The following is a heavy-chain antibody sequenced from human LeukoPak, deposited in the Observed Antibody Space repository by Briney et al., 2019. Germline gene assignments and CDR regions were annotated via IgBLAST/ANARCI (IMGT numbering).Heavy chain of an antibody. Sequence: GGSLRLSCAASGFTFSTYWMHWVRQDPGKGLVWVSRISSDASITSYADPVKGRFTISRDNAKNTLYLQMNSLRAEDTALYYCATSARTYIGRSLDYWGQGTLVTVSS. V-gene: IGHV3-74*01. CDR3: ATSARTYIGRSLDY. D-gene: IGHD2-21*01. CDR1: GFTFSTYW. J-gene: IGHJ4*02. CDR2: ISSDASIT.